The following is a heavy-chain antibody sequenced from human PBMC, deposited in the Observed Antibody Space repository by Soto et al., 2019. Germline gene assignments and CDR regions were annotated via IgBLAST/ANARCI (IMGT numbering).Heavy chain of an antibody. V-gene: IGHV1-3*01. Sequence: GASVKVSCKASGYTFTSYAMHWVRQAPGQRLEWMGWINAGNGNTKYSQKFQGRVTITRDTSASTAYMELSSLRSEDTAVYYCASRGGCSGGSCSWSGFDPWGQGTLVTVSS. CDR3: ASRGGCSGGSCSWSGFDP. D-gene: IGHD2-15*01. CDR2: INAGNGNT. J-gene: IGHJ5*02. CDR1: GYTFTSYA.